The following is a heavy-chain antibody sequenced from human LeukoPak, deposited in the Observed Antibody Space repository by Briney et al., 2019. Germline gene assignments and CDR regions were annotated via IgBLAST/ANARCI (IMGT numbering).Heavy chain of an antibody. CDR1: GGTFSSYA. CDR2: IIPIFGTA. J-gene: IGHJ6*03. V-gene: IGHV1-69*05. CDR3: ARGGRHYYYYMDV. Sequence: ASVKVSCKASGGTFSSYAISWVRQAPGQGLEWMGGIIPIFGTANYAQKFQGRVTITTDESTSTAYMELSSLRSEDTAMYYCARGGRHYYYYMDVWGKGTTVTVSS. D-gene: IGHD2-15*01.